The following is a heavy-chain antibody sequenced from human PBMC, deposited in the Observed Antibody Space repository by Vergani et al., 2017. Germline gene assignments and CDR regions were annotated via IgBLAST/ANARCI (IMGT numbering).Heavy chain of an antibody. CDR2: ISSSSSTI. CDR1: GFTVSSNY. J-gene: IGHJ4*02. CDR3: AREELWELQVIDY. D-gene: IGHD1-26*01. Sequence: EVQLVESGGGLIQPGGSLRLSCAASGFTVSSNYMSWVRQAPGKGLEWVSYISSSSSTIYDADSVKGRFTISRDNAKNSLYLQMNSLRDEDTAVYYCAREELWELQVIDYWGQGTLVTVSS. V-gene: IGHV3-48*02.